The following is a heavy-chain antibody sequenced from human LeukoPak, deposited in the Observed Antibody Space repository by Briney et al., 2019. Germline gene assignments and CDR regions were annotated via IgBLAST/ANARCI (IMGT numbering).Heavy chain of an antibody. CDR2: ISAYNSNT. CDR3: ARVFDGSGSYRVVRIKNWFDP. D-gene: IGHD3-10*01. Sequence: GASVKVSCKASGYTFTSYGISWVRQAPGQGLEWMGWISAYNSNTNYAQKLQGRVTMTTDTSTSTAYMELRSLRSDDTAVYYCARVFDGSGSYRVVRIKNWFDPWGQGTLVTVSS. J-gene: IGHJ5*02. CDR1: GYTFTSYG. V-gene: IGHV1-18*01.